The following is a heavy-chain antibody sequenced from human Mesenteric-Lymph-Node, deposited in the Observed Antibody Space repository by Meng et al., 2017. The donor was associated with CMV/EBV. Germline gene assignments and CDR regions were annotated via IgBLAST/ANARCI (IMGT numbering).Heavy chain of an antibody. D-gene: IGHD1-14*01. CDR2: INAYNGNT. CDR1: GYTFTNDG. V-gene: IGHV1-18*01. J-gene: IGHJ4*02. CDR3: ARSPNPYYFDY. Sequence: SCKASGYTFTNDGISWVRQAPGQGLEWMGWINAYNGNTKYAQKLQGRVTMTTDTSTSTAYMEVRSLRSDDTAVYYCARSPNPYYFDYWGQGTLVTVSS.